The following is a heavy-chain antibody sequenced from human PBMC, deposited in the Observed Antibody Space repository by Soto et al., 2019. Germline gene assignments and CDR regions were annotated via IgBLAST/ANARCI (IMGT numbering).Heavy chain of an antibody. CDR3: AKGQTNYYDSSGPLRYLEYFQY. Sequence: PGGSLSLPRDAFGFPFKAYCMQWVRQAPGTGLEGVVQISYDGSNNYYADTVKGRFTISRDNSKNTLYLRMNSLRAEDTAVYYCAKGQTNYYDSSGPLRYLEYFQYWGQGTLVTVSS. CDR2: ISYDGSNN. D-gene: IGHD3-22*01. CDR1: GFPFKAYC. J-gene: IGHJ1*01. V-gene: IGHV3-30*18.